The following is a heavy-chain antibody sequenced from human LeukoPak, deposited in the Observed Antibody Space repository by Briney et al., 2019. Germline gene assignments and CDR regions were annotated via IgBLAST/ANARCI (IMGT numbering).Heavy chain of an antibody. D-gene: IGHD3-22*01. CDR3: ARVTAPRSYDSSGYSDRLTFDY. V-gene: IGHV4-31*03. CDR1: GGSISSGGYY. J-gene: IGHJ4*02. Sequence: KTSETLSLTCTVSGGSISSGGYYWSWIRQHPGKGLEWIGYIYYSGSTYYNPSLKSRVTISVDTSKNQFSLKLSSVTAADTAVYYCARVTAPRSYDSSGYSDRLTFDYWGQGTLVTVSS. CDR2: IYYSGST.